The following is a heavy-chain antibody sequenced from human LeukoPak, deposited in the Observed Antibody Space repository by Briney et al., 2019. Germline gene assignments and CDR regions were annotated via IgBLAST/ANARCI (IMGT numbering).Heavy chain of an antibody. CDR1: GFTFSSYA. CDR3: ATSLALFSSSWYGDY. CDR2: ISGSGGST. Sequence: GGSLRLSCAASGFTFSSYAMSWVRQAPGKGLEWVSAISGSGGSTYYADSVKGRFTISRDNSKNTLYLQMNSLRAEDTAVYYCATSLALFSSSWYGDYWGQGTPVTVSS. V-gene: IGHV3-23*01. J-gene: IGHJ4*02. D-gene: IGHD6-13*01.